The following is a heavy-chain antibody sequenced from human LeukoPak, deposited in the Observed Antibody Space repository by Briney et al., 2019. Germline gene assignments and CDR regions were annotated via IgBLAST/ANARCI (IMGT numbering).Heavy chain of an antibody. V-gene: IGHV4-38-2*02. D-gene: IGHD4-17*01. CDR2: VYHTGTT. CDR1: GYSDSSGSY. CDR3: TRDEYGAAD. J-gene: IGHJ4*02. Sequence: SETLSLTCVVSGYSDSSGSYWGWIRQSPGKGLEWIASVYHTGTTYYNPSLKSRASISVNMSKNHVSLRLTSVTAADTAMYYCTRDEYGAADWGQGILVTVSS.